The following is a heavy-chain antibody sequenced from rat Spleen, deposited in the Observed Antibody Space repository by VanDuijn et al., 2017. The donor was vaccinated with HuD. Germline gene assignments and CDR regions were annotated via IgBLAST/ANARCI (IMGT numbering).Heavy chain of an antibody. Sequence: QVQLKESGPGLVQPSQTLSLTCTVSGLSLTSNSVSWIRQPPGKGLEWMGVIWIDGNTAYNSLLRSRLSISRDTSKSQVFLKMNSLQTEDTATYYCAGDRTGPFDYWGQGVMVTVSS. V-gene: IGHV2-47*01. CDR2: IWIDGNT. CDR1: GLSLTSNS. CDR3: AGDRTGPFDY. J-gene: IGHJ2*01. D-gene: IGHD4-2*01.